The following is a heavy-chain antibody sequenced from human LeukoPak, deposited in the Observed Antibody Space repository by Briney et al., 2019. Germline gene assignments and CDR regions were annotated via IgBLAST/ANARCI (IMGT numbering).Heavy chain of an antibody. CDR3: ARDLYHYDSSGSRGTFDI. Sequence: ASVKVSCTASGYTFTGYYMHWVRQAPGQGLEWMGWINPNSGGTNSAQKFQGRVTMTRDTSISTAYMELSRLRSDDTAVYYCARDLYHYDSSGSRGTFDIWGQGTMVTVSS. V-gene: IGHV1-2*02. D-gene: IGHD3-22*01. J-gene: IGHJ3*02. CDR2: INPNSGGT. CDR1: GYTFTGYY.